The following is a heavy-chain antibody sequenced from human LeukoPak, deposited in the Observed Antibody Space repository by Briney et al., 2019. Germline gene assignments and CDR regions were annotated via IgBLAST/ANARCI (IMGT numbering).Heavy chain of an antibody. CDR2: ISYDGSNK. Sequence: PGGSLRLSCAASGFTFSSYGMHWVRQAPGKGLEWVAVISYDGSNKYYADSVKGRFTISRDNSKNTLYLQMNSLRAEDTAVYYCAKEGIAARHNNWFDPWGQGTLVTVSS. V-gene: IGHV3-30*18. D-gene: IGHD6-13*01. CDR1: GFTFSSYG. J-gene: IGHJ5*02. CDR3: AKEGIAARHNNWFDP.